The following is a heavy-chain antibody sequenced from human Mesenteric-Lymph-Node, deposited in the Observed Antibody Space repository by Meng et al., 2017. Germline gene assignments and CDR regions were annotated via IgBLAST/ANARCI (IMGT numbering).Heavy chain of an antibody. Sequence: SCPTLVKPTQTLTLTCTFSGFSLSTSGVGVGWIRQPPGKALEWLALIYWNDDKRYSPSLKSRLTITKDTTKNQVVLTMTNMDPVDTATYYCARIRQDYYDSSGYYDYWGQGTLVTVSS. CDR3: ARIRQDYYDSSGYYDY. CDR2: IYWNDDK. J-gene: IGHJ4*02. V-gene: IGHV2-5*01. D-gene: IGHD3-22*01. CDR1: GFSLSTSGVG.